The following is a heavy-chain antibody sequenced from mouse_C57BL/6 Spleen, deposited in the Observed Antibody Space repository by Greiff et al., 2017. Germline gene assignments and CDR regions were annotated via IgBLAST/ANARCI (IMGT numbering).Heavy chain of an antibody. Sequence: QVQLQQPGAELVKPGASVKLSCKASGYTFTSYWMHWVKQRPGQGLEWIGMIHPNSGSTNYNEKFKSKATLTVDKSSSTTYMQLSSLTSEDSAVYYCARRRDGGWFADWGKGTLVTVSA. D-gene: IGHD1-1*01. CDR3: ARRRDGGWFAD. V-gene: IGHV1-64*01. J-gene: IGHJ3*01. CDR1: GYTFTSYW. CDR2: IHPNSGST.